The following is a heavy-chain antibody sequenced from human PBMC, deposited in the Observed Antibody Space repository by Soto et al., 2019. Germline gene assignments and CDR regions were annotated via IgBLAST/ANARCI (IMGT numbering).Heavy chain of an antibody. CDR1: GYTFTSYG. D-gene: IGHD2-15*01. CDR2: ISAYNGNT. J-gene: IGHJ4*02. Sequence: QVQLVQSGAEVKKPGASVKVSCKASGYTFTSYGISWVRQAPGKGLEWMGWISAYNGNTNYAQKLQGRVTMTTDTSTSTAYMELRSLRSDDTAVYYCARAEHCSGGSCYEGGYFDYWGQGTLVTVSS. V-gene: IGHV1-18*01. CDR3: ARAEHCSGGSCYEGGYFDY.